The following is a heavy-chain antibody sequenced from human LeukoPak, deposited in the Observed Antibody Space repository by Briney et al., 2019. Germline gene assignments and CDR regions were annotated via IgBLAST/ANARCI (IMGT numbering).Heavy chain of an antibody. J-gene: IGHJ3*02. CDR3: ARDTANDAFDI. D-gene: IGHD6-25*01. Sequence: GGSLRLSCAASGFTFSSYSMNWVRRAPGKGLEWVSSISSSSSYIYYADSVKGRFTISRDNAKNSLYLQMNSLRAEDTAVYYCARDTANDAFDIWGQGTMVTVSS. V-gene: IGHV3-21*01. CDR2: ISSSSSYI. CDR1: GFTFSSYS.